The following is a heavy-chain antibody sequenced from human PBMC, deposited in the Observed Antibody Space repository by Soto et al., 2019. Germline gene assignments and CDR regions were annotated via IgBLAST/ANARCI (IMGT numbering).Heavy chain of an antibody. V-gene: IGHV3-53*01. CDR2: IYSGGST. CDR3: ARYSSRGATGFDY. J-gene: IGHJ4*02. CDR1: GFTVSSNY. Sequence: EVQLVESGGGLIQPGGSLRLSCAASGFTVSSNYMSWVRQAPGKGLEWVSVIYSGGSTYYADSVKGRFTISRDNSKNTLYLQMNSLRAEDTAVYYCARYSSRGATGFDYCGQGPLVTVSS. D-gene: IGHD1-26*01.